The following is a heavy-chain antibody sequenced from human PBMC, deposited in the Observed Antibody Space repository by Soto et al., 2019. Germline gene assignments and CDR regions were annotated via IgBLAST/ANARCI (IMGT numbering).Heavy chain of an antibody. Sequence: SETLSLTCAFYGGSFSGYYWSWVRQPPGKGLEWIGEINHSGSTSYNPSLRSRVTISVDTSKKQFSLKMRSVTAADTAVYFCARILVAAYNWFDPRGQGTLVTVSS. D-gene: IGHD6-25*01. CDR1: GGSFSGYY. J-gene: IGHJ5*02. CDR3: ARILVAAYNWFDP. V-gene: IGHV4-34*01. CDR2: INHSGST.